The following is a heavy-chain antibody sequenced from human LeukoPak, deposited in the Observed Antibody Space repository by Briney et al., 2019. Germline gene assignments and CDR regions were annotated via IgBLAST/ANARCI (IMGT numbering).Heavy chain of an antibody. Sequence: SGPTLVHPTQPLTLTCTFSGFSLTTSGVAVGWIRQPPGKALEWLALIYWNDSKRFSPSLKSRLTITKDTSKNQVVLTMTNMDPVDTATYFCAHRDSMAITGNWFDPWGQGTPVTVSS. CDR1: GFSLTTSGVA. V-gene: IGHV2-5*01. CDR3: AHRDSMAITGNWFDP. D-gene: IGHD1-20*01. J-gene: IGHJ5*02. CDR2: IYWNDSK.